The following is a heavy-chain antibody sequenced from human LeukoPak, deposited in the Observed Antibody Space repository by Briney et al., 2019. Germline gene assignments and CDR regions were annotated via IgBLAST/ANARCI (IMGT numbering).Heavy chain of an antibody. J-gene: IGHJ4*02. Sequence: SETLSLTCTVSGGSISSYYWSWIRQPPGKALEWIGYIYYSGSTNYNPSLKSRVTISVDTSKNQFSLKLSSVTAADTAVYYCARLHDFWSGYYSDWGQGTLVTVSS. D-gene: IGHD3-3*01. CDR1: GGSISSYY. CDR3: ARLHDFWSGYYSD. V-gene: IGHV4-59*08. CDR2: IYYSGST.